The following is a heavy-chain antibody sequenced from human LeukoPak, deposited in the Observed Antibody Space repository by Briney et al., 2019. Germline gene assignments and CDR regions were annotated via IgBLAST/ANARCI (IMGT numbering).Heavy chain of an antibody. J-gene: IGHJ6*03. CDR3: ARDGDEDNMVRGAMDV. D-gene: IGHD3-10*01. CDR2: LYHIGKS. CDR1: GDSISSAQW. Sequence: SGTLSLTCGVSGDSISSAQWWSWVRQPPGKGLEWIEALYHIGKSNYNPSLAGRVNISVDKYKNLFSLRLTSVTAADTAVYYCARDGDEDNMVRGAMDVWGKGTTVTVSS. V-gene: IGHV4-4*02.